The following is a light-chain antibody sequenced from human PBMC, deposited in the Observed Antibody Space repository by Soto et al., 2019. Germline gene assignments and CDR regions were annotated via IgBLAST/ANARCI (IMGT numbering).Light chain of an antibody. CDR2: GVS. J-gene: IGLJ3*02. V-gene: IGLV2-14*01. CDR1: SSDVDVYNY. CDR3: AAWDDSLNGLV. Sequence: QSALTQPASVSGSPGQSITISCTGTSSDVDVYNYVSWYQQHPGKAPKLMIYGVSNRPSGVPHRFSGSKSGNTASLTISGLQPDDEADYYCAAWDDSLNGLVFGGGTKLTVL.